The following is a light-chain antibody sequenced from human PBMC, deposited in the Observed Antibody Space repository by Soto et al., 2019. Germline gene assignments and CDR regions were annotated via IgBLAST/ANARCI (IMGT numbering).Light chain of an antibody. CDR2: GAS. CDR1: QSVSSN. J-gene: IGKJ4*01. V-gene: IGKV3-20*01. CDR3: QQYGSSPLT. Sequence: IVIRQSPSTRSVSPAERALLSCRASQSVSSNLAWYQQKPGQAPRLLIYGASSRATGIPDRFSGSGSGTDFTLTISRLEPEDFAVYYCQQYGSSPLTFGGGTKVDIK.